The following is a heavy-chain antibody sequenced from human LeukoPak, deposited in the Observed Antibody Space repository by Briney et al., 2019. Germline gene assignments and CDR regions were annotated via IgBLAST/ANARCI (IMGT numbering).Heavy chain of an antibody. V-gene: IGHV4-34*01. CDR2: INHSGST. Sequence: SETLSLTCAVYGGSFSGYYWSWIRQPPGKGLEWIGEINHSGSTNYNPSLKSRVTISVDTSKNQFSLKLSSVTAADTAVYYRARDPADVGPDDAFDIWGQGTMVTVSS. D-gene: IGHD1-26*01. J-gene: IGHJ3*02. CDR3: ARDPADVGPDDAFDI. CDR1: GGSFSGYY.